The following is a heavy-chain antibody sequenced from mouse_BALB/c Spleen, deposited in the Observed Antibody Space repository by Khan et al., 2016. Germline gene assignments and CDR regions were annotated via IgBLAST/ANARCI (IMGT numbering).Heavy chain of an antibody. CDR3: ARDSTIADWYFDV. V-gene: IGHV1S136*01. D-gene: IGHD2-14*01. CDR2: INPNNDNT. Sequence: EVQLHESGPEVVKPGASVKMSCKTSGYTFTNYVMHWVKQKPGQGLEWIGYINPNNDNTRYNEKFKGKATLTSDKSSSTVYMELSSLTSEDSAVYYCARDSTIADWYFDVWGAGTTVTVSS. J-gene: IGHJ1*01. CDR1: GYTFTNYV.